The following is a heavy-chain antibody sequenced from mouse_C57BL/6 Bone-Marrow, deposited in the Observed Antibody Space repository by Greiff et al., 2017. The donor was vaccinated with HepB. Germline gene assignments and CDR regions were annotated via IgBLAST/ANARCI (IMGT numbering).Heavy chain of an antibody. J-gene: IGHJ3*01. CDR2: INPGSGGT. D-gene: IGHD1-1*01. V-gene: IGHV1-54*01. CDR3: ARDYGSSYVRFAY. Sequence: VQRVESGAELVRPGTSVKVSCKASGYAFTNYLIEWVKQRPGQGLEWIGVINPGSGGTNYNEKFKGKATLTADKSSSTAYMQLSSLTSEDSAVYFCARDYGSSYVRFAYWGQGTLVTVSA. CDR1: GYAFTNYL.